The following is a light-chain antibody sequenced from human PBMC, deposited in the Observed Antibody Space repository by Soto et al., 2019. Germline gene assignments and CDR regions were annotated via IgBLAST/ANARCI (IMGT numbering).Light chain of an antibody. V-gene: IGKV3-20*01. Sequence: EIVLTQSPGTLSLSPGERATLSCRASQRDRSNYLAWYQQKPGQPPRLLIYGASSRATGIPDRFSGTGSGTDFTLTISRLEPEDFAVYYCQQYGGSPYTFGQGTKLEIK. CDR1: QRDRSNY. J-gene: IGKJ2*01. CDR3: QQYGGSPYT. CDR2: GAS.